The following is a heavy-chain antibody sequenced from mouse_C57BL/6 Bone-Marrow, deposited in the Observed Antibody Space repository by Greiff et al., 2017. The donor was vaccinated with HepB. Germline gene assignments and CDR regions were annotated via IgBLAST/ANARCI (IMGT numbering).Heavy chain of an antibody. D-gene: IGHD2-1*01. CDR3: ARGEDYGNDY. Sequence: VQLQQSGAELVKPGASVKLSCKASGYTFTSYWMQWVKQRPGQGLEWIGEIDPSDSYTNYNQKFKGKATLTVDTSSSTAYMQLSSLTSEDSAVYYCARGEDYGNDYWGQGTTLTVSS. CDR1: GYTFTSYW. V-gene: IGHV1-50*01. CDR2: IDPSDSYT. J-gene: IGHJ2*01.